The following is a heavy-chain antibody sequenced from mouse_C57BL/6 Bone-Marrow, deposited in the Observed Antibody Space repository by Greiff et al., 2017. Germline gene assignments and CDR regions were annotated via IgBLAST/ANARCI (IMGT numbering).Heavy chain of an antibody. Sequence: VQLQQPGAELARPGASVKLSCKASGYTFTSYGISWVKQRTGQGLEWIGEIYPRSGNTYYNEKFKGKATLTADKSSSTAYMELRSLTSEDSAVYFCAKERLIYYFDYWGQGTTLTVSS. CDR2: IYPRSGNT. D-gene: IGHD3-2*02. CDR3: AKERLIYYFDY. V-gene: IGHV1-81*01. J-gene: IGHJ2*01. CDR1: GYTFTSYG.